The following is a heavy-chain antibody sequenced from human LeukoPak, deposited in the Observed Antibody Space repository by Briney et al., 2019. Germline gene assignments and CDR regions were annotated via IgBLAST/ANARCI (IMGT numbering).Heavy chain of an antibody. CDR2: INPNSGGT. CDR3: ARVPTVTYYYYGMDV. Sequence: ASVKVSCKASGYTFAGYYMHWVRQAPGQGLEWMGWINPNSGGTNYAQKFQGRVTMTRDTSISTAYMELSRLRSDDTAVYYCARVPTVTYYYYGMDVWGQGTTVTVSS. CDR1: GYTFAGYY. D-gene: IGHD4-17*01. V-gene: IGHV1-2*02. J-gene: IGHJ6*02.